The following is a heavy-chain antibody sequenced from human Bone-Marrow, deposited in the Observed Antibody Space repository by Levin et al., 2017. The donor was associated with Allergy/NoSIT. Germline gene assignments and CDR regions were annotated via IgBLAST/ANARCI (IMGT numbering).Heavy chain of an antibody. Sequence: ASVKVSCKASGGAVGSYGINWVRQAPGQGLEWMGNIIPVFGTPNYAQKFQGRVTITADESTNTAYMQLDDLRSEDTAVFYCAKSRVRYRTASDFDYWGQGTLVTVSS. CDR3: AKSRVRYRTASDFDY. CDR1: GGAVGSYG. J-gene: IGHJ4*02. D-gene: IGHD2-2*01. CDR2: IIPVFGTP. V-gene: IGHV1-69*13.